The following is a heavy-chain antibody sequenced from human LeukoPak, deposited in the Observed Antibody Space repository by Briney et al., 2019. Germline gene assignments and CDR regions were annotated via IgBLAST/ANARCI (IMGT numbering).Heavy chain of an antibody. D-gene: IGHD6-19*01. CDR3: ARGGYSSGWYSYSPNY. CDR2: ISYDGSNK. V-gene: IGHV3-30-3*01. CDR1: GFTFSSYA. J-gene: IGHJ4*02. Sequence: GGSLRLSCAASGFTFSSYAMHWVRQAPGKGLEWVAVISYDGSNKYYADSVKGRFTISRDNSKSTLYLQMNSLRAEDTAVYYCARGGYSSGWYSYSPNYWGQGTLVTVSS.